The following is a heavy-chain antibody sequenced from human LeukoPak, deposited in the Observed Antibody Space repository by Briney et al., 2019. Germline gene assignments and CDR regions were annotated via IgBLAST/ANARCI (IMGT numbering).Heavy chain of an antibody. D-gene: IGHD5-18*01. CDR1: GFMLSSYW. V-gene: IGHV3-7*01. Sequence: PGGSLRLSCAASGFMLSSYWMSWVRQAPGKGLEWVANIKQDGSEKYYVDSVKGRFTISRDNAKNSLYLQMNSLRAEDTAVYYCARDLGYSYGYLDYWGQGTLVTVSS. J-gene: IGHJ4*02. CDR2: IKQDGSEK. CDR3: ARDLGYSYGYLDY.